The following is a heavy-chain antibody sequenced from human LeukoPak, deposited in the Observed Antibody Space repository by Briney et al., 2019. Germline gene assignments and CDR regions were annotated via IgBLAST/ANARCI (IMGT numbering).Heavy chain of an antibody. J-gene: IGHJ4*02. V-gene: IGHV1-46*01. CDR1: GYTFTSYY. CDR3: ARFYSGSDYFDY. D-gene: IGHD1-26*01. CDR2: INPRGGST. Sequence: ASVKVSCKTSGYTFTSYYMHWVRQAPGQGLEWMGTINPRGGSTSYAQKFQGRVTMTRDMSTSTVYMELSRLRSDDTAVYYCARFYSGSDYFDYWGQGTLVTVSS.